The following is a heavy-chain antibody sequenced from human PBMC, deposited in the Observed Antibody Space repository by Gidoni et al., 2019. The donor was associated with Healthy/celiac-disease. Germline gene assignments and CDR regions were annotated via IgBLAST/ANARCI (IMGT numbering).Heavy chain of an antibody. CDR1: GFTFSSYA. CDR3: ARVGQQLVYYFDY. Sequence: QVQLVESGGGVVQPGRSLSLSCAASGFTFSSYAMHWVRQAPGKGLEWVAVISYDGSNKYYADSVKGRFTISRDNSKNTLYLQMNSLRAEDTAVYYCARVGQQLVYYFDYWGQGTLVTVSS. J-gene: IGHJ4*02. V-gene: IGHV3-30*04. D-gene: IGHD6-13*01. CDR2: ISYDGSNK.